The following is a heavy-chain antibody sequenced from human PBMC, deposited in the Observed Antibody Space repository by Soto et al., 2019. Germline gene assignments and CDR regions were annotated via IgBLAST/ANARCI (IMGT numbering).Heavy chain of an antibody. CDR1: GFTFSSYG. V-gene: IGHV3-33*01. J-gene: IGHJ3*02. Sequence: QVLLVESGGGVVQPGSSLRVSCAASGFTFSSYGMHWVRQAPGKGLEWVAVIWYDGSNKYYADSVKGRFTISRDNSKNTLYLQMNSLRAEDTAVYYCARDSEYSGPPLYAIDIWGQGTMVTVSS. CDR2: IWYDGSNK. CDR3: ARDSEYSGPPLYAIDI. D-gene: IGHD5-12*01.